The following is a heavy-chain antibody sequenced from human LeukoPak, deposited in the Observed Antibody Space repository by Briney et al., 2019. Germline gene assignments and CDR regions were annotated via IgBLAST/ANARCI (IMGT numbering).Heavy chain of an antibody. CDR1: GGSISSGGYY. J-gene: IGHJ3*02. Sequence: PSQTLSLTCTVSGGSISSGGYYWSWIRQHPGKGLEWIGYIYYSGSTYYNPSLKSRVTISVDTSKNQFSLKLSSVTAAGTAVYYCAREGVAATNRDDAFDIWGQGTMVTVSS. V-gene: IGHV4-31*03. D-gene: IGHD2-15*01. CDR2: IYYSGST. CDR3: AREGVAATNRDDAFDI.